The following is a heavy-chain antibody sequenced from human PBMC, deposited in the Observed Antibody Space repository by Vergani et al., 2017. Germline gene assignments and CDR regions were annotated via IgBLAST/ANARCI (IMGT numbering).Heavy chain of an antibody. CDR3: ARSQGDYWDFDL. CDR1: GYSIGSGFY. Sequence: QVRLEESGPGLVKPSETLSLTCSVSGYSIGSGFYWAWIRQSPGEGLQWLTSIHNRGKTYHNPSLKSRVSVSLDTSKNRFSLNLTSLTATDTAVYYCARSQGDYWDFDLWGPGSLVTVSS. V-gene: IGHV4-38-2*01. CDR2: IHNRGKT. J-gene: IGHJ2*01. D-gene: IGHD2-21*01.